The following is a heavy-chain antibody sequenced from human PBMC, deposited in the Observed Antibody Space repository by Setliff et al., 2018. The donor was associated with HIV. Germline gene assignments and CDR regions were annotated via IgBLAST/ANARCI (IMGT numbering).Heavy chain of an antibody. CDR2: INHSGRT. CDR1: GGSFSDNY. J-gene: IGHJ4*02. Sequence: SETLSLTCAVYGGSFSDNYWSWIRQSPGKGLEWIGEINHSGRTKYSPSLRSRVSISVDTSKTQFSLKLSSVTAADTAVYYCARDGGSSGWYFVLGYSDYWGPGTLVT. D-gene: IGHD6-19*01. CDR3: ARDGGSSGWYFVLGYSDY. V-gene: IGHV4-34*01.